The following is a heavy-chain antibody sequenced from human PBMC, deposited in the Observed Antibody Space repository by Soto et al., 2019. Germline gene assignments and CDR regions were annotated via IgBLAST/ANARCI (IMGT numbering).Heavy chain of an antibody. J-gene: IGHJ4*01. D-gene: IGHD3-16*02. CDR3: ARDAPVSCYVWWCYHSGGPFEN. V-gene: IGHV4-30-2*01. Sequence: PSETLSLTCAVSGGSISSGGDSWSWLRQPPGKGLEWIGYIYHSGSTYYNPLLKRGVTISVDTSKNQFSLKLSSVTAADTAVYFCARDAPVSCYVWWCYHSGGPFENWGQGTLVTVSS. CDR2: IYHSGST. CDR1: GGSISSGGDS.